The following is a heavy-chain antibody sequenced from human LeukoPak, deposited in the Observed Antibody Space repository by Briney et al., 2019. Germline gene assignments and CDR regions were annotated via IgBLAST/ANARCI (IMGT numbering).Heavy chain of an antibody. CDR3: AKGRYGDYLRRTYYYYGMDV. V-gene: IGHV3-23*01. J-gene: IGHJ6*02. Sequence: GGSLRLSCAASGFTFSSYAMSWVRQAPGKGLEWVSAISGSGGSTYYADSVKGRFTVSRDNSKNTLYLQMNSLRAEDTAVYYCAKGRYGDYLRRTYYYYGMDVWGQGTTVTVS. CDR2: ISGSGGST. D-gene: IGHD4-17*01. CDR1: GFTFSSYA.